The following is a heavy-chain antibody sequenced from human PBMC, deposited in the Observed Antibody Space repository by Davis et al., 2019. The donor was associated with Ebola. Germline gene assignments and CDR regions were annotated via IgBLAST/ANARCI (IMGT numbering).Heavy chain of an antibody. CDR3: TMAERYCSSTSCYGDY. J-gene: IGHJ4*02. V-gene: IGHV3-73*01. CDR2: IRSKANSYAT. Sequence: GESLKISCAASGLTFSGSAMHWVRQASGKGLEWVGRIRSKANSYATAYAASVKGRFTISRDDSKNTAYLQMNSLKTEDTAVYYCTMAERYCSSTSCYGDYWGQGTLVTVSS. CDR1: GLTFSGSA. D-gene: IGHD2-2*01.